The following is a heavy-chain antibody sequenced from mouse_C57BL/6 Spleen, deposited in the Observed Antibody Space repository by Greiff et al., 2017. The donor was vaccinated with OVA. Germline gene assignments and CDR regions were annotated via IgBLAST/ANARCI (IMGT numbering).Heavy chain of an antibody. J-gene: IGHJ4*01. V-gene: IGHV1-62-2*01. Sequence: VQVVESGAELVKPGASVKLSCKASGYTFTEYTIHWVKQRSGQGLEWIGWFYPGSGSIKYNEKFKDKATLTADKSSSTVYMELSRLTSEDSAVYFYARHERLSRAMDYWGQGTSVTVSS. CDR2: FYPGSGSI. CDR3: ARHERLSRAMDY. CDR1: GYTFTEYT.